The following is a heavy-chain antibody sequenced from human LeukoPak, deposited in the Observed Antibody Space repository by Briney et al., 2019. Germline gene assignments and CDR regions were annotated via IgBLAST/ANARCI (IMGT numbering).Heavy chain of an antibody. D-gene: IGHD5-18*01. CDR3: AKLDRYSYGYVDY. V-gene: IGHV3-23*01. Sequence: GGSLRLSCAGSGFTFSSYGMSWVRQAPGKGLEWVSAISGSGGSTYYADSVKGRFTISRDNSKNTLYLQMNSLRAEDTAVYYCAKLDRYSYGYVDYWGQGTLVTVSS. CDR1: GFTFSSYG. J-gene: IGHJ4*02. CDR2: ISGSGGST.